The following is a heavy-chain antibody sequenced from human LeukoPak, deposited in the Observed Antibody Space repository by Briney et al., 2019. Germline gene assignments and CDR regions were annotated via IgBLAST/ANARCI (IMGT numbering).Heavy chain of an antibody. J-gene: IGHJ4*02. CDR2: IYPNSGAT. CDR1: GYTFTGYY. Sequence: PSVKVSCKASGYTFTGYYMHWVRQAPGQGLEWMGWIYPNSGATKYAQKFQGRVTMTRDTSISTAYMELSGLRSDDTAVYYCGTLLSNGPFDYWGQGSLVTVSS. CDR3: GTLLSNGPFDY. V-gene: IGHV1-2*02.